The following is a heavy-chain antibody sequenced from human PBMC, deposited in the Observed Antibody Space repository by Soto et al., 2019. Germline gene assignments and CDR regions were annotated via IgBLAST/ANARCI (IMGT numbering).Heavy chain of an antibody. CDR2: ISGNGVST. Sequence: GGSLRLSCAASGFTFSSYALSWVRQAPGKGLQCVSTISGNGVSTYYADSVKGRFTISRDNSRNTLYLQMNSLRAEDTAVYYCAKVQGSGSGLYYFYYYGMDVWGQGTTVTVSS. CDR3: AKVQGSGSGLYYFYYYGMDV. D-gene: IGHD3-10*01. CDR1: GFTFSSYA. V-gene: IGHV3-23*01. J-gene: IGHJ6*02.